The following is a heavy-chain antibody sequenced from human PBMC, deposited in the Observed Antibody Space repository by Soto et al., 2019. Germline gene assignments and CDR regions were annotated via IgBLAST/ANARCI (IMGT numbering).Heavy chain of an antibody. J-gene: IGHJ2*01. V-gene: IGHV3-74*01. CDR3: VRNFDWYFDV. Sequence: GGSLRLSCVISGFTFSHFWMHWVRQIPGKGLVWVARINGDGTSKKYADSVKGRFTISRDNVKNTLFLQMNSLRVDDTAIYYCVRNFDWYFDVWGRGTLVTVSS. CDR2: INGDGTSK. CDR1: GFTFSHFW.